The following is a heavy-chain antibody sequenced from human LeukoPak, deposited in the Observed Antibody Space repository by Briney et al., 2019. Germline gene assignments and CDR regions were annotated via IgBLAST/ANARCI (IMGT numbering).Heavy chain of an antibody. CDR2: IYYSGST. D-gene: IGHD6-19*01. CDR3: ARSSSSGSGFRFDP. V-gene: IGHV4-59*01. Sequence: SETLSLTCTVSDGSISSYYWSWIRQPPGKGLEWIGYIYYSGSTNYNPSLKSRVTISVDTSKNQFSLKLSSVAAADTAVYYCARSSSSGSGFRFDPWGQGTLVTVSS. J-gene: IGHJ5*02. CDR1: DGSISSYY.